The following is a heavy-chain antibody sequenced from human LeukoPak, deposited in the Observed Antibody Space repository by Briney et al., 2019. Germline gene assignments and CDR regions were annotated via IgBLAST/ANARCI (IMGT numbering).Heavy chain of an antibody. CDR3: ARALTTVTQYYFDY. V-gene: IGHV4-4*02. J-gene: IGHJ4*02. Sequence: SETLSLTCAVSGGSISRSNWWSWVRQPPGKGLEWIGEIYHSGSTNYNPSLKSRVNISVDKSKNQFSLKLSSVTAADTAVYYCARALTTVTQYYFDYWGQGALVTVSS. CDR2: IYHSGST. CDR1: GGSISRSNW. D-gene: IGHD4-17*01.